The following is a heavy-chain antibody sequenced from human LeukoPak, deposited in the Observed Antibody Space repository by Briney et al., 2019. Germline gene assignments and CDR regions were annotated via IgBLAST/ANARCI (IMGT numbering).Heavy chain of an antibody. CDR2: ISAYNGNT. CDR1: GYTFTSYG. Sequence: ASVKVSCKASGYTFTSYGISWVRQAPGQGLEWMGWISAYNGNTNYAQKLQGRVTMTTDTPTSTAYMELRSLRSDDTAVYYCAGSEGLGGSGWYGDWFDPWGQGTLVTVSS. D-gene: IGHD6-19*01. J-gene: IGHJ5*02. V-gene: IGHV1-18*01. CDR3: AGSEGLGGSGWYGDWFDP.